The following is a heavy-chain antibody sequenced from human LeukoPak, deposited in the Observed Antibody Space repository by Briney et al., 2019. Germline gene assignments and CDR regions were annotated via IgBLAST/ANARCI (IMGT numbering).Heavy chain of an antibody. Sequence: PSQTLSLTCAISADSVSSNSGAWNWIRQSPSRGLEWLGGTYYRSKWYNDYAVSVKGRITINPDTSKNQFSLQLNSVTPEDTAVYYCASEGVRLHRVGFDYWGQGTLVTVSS. D-gene: IGHD3-10*02. V-gene: IGHV6-1*01. CDR1: ADSVSSNSGA. CDR3: ASEGVRLHRVGFDY. J-gene: IGHJ4*02. CDR2: TYYRSKWYN.